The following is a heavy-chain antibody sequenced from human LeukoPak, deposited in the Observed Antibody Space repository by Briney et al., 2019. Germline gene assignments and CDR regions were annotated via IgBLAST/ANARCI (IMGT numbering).Heavy chain of an antibody. CDR1: GGTFSSYA. Sequence: ASVKVSCKASGGTFSSYAISWVQQAPGQGLEWMGGIIPIFGTANYAQKFQGRVTITADESTSTAYMELSSLRSEDTAVYYCARDRDYYGMDVWGQGTTVTVSS. CDR3: ARDRDYYGMDV. CDR2: IIPIFGTA. D-gene: IGHD3-10*01. V-gene: IGHV1-69*13. J-gene: IGHJ6*02.